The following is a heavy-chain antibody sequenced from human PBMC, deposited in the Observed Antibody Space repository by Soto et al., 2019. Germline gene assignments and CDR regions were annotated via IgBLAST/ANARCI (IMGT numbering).Heavy chain of an antibody. Sequence: SKTLSLTCTVSGGSISSGDYYWSWIRQPPGKGLEWIGYIYYSGSTYYDPSLKSRVTISVDTSKNQFSLKLSSVTAADTAVYYCARAGDSSGYGLGNWFDPWGQGTLVTVSS. J-gene: IGHJ5*02. CDR3: ARAGDSSGYGLGNWFDP. CDR1: GGSISSGDYY. V-gene: IGHV4-30-4*01. CDR2: IYYSGST. D-gene: IGHD3-22*01.